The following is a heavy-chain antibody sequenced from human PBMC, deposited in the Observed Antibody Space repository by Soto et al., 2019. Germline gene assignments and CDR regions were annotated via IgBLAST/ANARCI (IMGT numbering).Heavy chain of an antibody. D-gene: IGHD3-9*01. J-gene: IGHJ5*02. CDR1: GSTFTSYD. CDR2: MNPNSGNT. V-gene: IGHV1-8*01. Sequence: GASVKVSCKASGSTFTSYDINWVRQATGQGLEWMGWMNPNSGNTVYAQKFQGRVTMTRNTSISTAYMELSSLRSEDTAVYYCARGRPHAYYDILTGYSPWGQGTLVTVSS. CDR3: ARGRPHAYYDILTGYSP.